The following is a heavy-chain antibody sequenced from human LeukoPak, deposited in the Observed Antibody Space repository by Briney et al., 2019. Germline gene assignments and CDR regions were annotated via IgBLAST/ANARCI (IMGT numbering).Heavy chain of an antibody. D-gene: IGHD3-22*01. Sequence: LGGSLRLSCAVSGITLSNYGMSWVRQAPGEGLEWVAGISDSGGRTNYADSVKGRFTISRDNPKNTLYLQMNSLRAEDTAVYFCAKRGVVIRVILVGFHKEAYYFDSWGQGALVTVSS. CDR3: AKRGVVIRVILVGFHKEAYYFDS. CDR2: ISDSGGRT. CDR1: GITLSNYG. J-gene: IGHJ4*02. V-gene: IGHV3-23*01.